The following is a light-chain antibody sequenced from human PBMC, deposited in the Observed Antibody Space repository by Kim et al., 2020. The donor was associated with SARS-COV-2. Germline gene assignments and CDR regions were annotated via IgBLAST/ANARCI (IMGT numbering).Light chain of an antibody. J-gene: IGLJ2*01. CDR3: QVWDNTAVV. CDR1: DLSSKN. Sequence: VALGQTVNITCDGDDLSSKNVFWYQQKSGQAPVMLIYRDTSRPSAIPERFSGSNLGRPATLTISGAQAEDEADYYCQVWDNTAVVFGGGTKVTVL. V-gene: IGLV3-9*01. CDR2: RDT.